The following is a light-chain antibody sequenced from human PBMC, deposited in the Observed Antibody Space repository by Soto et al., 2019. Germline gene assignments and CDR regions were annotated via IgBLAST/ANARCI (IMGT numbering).Light chain of an antibody. J-gene: IGLJ1*01. CDR1: SSDVCAFNY. Sequence: QSVLTQPASVSGTPGQAITISFSGTSSDVCAFNYVSWYQHHPVNAPKMVIYDVSNRPSGVSNRSSGSKSGNTASLTISGLRAEDEADYYCNSYSSNNSYVFGTGTKVTVL. CDR2: DVS. CDR3: NSYSSNNSYV. V-gene: IGLV2-14*03.